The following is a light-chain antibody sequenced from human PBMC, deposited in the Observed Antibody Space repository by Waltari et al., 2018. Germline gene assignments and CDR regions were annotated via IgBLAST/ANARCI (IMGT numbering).Light chain of an antibody. V-gene: IGLV3-21*02. CDR3: QGWDDTSDHPGV. CDR2: DNS. J-gene: IGLJ2*01. CDR1: NIGRQS. Sequence: SYVLTQPPSVSVAPGQTARMTCGGDNIGRQSVHWYQQRPGQAPILVISDNSDRHSGIPDRFSGSKLGNTATLTISRVEGGDEADDYCQGWDDTSDHPGVFGGGTKVTIL.